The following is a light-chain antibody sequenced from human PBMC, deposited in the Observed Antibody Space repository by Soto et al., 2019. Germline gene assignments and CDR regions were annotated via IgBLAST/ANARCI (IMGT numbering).Light chain of an antibody. CDR3: QQYGISPWT. J-gene: IGKJ1*01. V-gene: IGKV3-20*01. Sequence: EIVLTQSPGTVSLSPGDRASLSCRASQSVSSSLAWYQQKLRQAPRLLIYGASTRAAGIPDRFSGSGSGTDFTLTITRLEPEDFAVYYCQQYGISPWTFGQGTKVEIK. CDR2: GAS. CDR1: QSVSSS.